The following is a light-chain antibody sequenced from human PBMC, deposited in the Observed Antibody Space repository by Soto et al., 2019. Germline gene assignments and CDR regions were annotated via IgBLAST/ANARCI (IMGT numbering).Light chain of an antibody. Sequence: EIVLTQSPATLSLSPGERATLSCEASQSVSSYLAWYQQKPGQAPRLLIYDASNRATGIPARFSGSGSGKDFTLTISSLEPADFAVYYCQQRSNWPRSTFGGGTKVDI. CDR2: DAS. CDR1: QSVSSY. J-gene: IGKJ4*01. CDR3: QQRSNWPRST. V-gene: IGKV3-11*01.